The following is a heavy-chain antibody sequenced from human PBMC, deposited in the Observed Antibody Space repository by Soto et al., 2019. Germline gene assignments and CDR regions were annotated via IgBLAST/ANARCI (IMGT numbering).Heavy chain of an antibody. CDR3: AREPGITIFGVVINWFDP. Sequence: SETLSLTCTVSGYSISSGYYWGWIRQPPGKGLEWIGSIYHSGSTYYNPSLKSRVTISVDTSKNQFSLKLSSVTAADTAVYYCAREPGITIFGVVINWFDPWGQGTLVTVSS. J-gene: IGHJ5*02. D-gene: IGHD3-3*01. V-gene: IGHV4-38-2*02. CDR1: GYSISSGYY. CDR2: IYHSGST.